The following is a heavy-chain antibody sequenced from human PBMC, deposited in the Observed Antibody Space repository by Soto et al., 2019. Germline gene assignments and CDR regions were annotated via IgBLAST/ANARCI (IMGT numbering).Heavy chain of an antibody. D-gene: IGHD3-22*01. CDR1: GGSISRGVYY. J-gene: IGHJ4*02. V-gene: IGHV4-31*03. CDR3: ARGFEYYYDSSGYPIFDY. CDR2: IYYSGIT. Sequence: SETRSLTCTVSGGSISRGVYYWIWIRQHPGKGLEWIGYIYYSGITYYNPSLKSRVTISVDTSKNQFSLKLSSVTAADTAVYYCARGFEYYYDSSGYPIFDYWGQGTLVTVSS.